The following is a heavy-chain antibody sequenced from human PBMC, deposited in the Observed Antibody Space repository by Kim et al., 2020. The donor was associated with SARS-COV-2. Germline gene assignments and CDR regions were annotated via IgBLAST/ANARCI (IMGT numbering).Heavy chain of an antibody. V-gene: IGHV3-7*03. Sequence: VDSVKARFTISRDNAKNSLYLQMNSLRAEDTAVYYCASRKYQPLRYDWFDPWGQGTLVTVSS. CDR3: ASRKYQPLRYDWFDP. D-gene: IGHD2-2*01. J-gene: IGHJ5*02.